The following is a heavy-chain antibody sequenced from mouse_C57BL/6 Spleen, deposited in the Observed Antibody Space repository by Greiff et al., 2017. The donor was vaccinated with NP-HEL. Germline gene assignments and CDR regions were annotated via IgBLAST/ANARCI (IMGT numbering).Heavy chain of an antibody. V-gene: IGHV1-64*01. J-gene: IGHJ2*01. D-gene: IGHD3-1*01. Sequence: QVQLQQPGAELVKPGASVKLSCKASGYTFTSYWMHWVKQRPGQGLEWIGMIHPNSGSTNYNEKFTSKATLTVDKSSSTAYMQLSSLTSEDSAVYYCARSGTVFDYWGQGTTLTVSS. CDR1: GYTFTSYW. CDR3: ARSGTVFDY. CDR2: IHPNSGST.